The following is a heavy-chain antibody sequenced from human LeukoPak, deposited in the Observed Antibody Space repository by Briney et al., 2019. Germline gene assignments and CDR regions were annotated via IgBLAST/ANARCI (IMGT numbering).Heavy chain of an antibody. J-gene: IGHJ5*02. D-gene: IGHD1/OR15-1a*01. CDR2: INHSGST. Sequence: SETLSLTCAVYGGSFSGYYWSWIRQPPGKGLEWIGEINHSGSTNYNPSLKSRVTISVDTSKNQFSLKLSSVTGADTAVYYCARGFSFSVQQNWFDPWGQGTLVTVSS. V-gene: IGHV4-34*01. CDR1: GGSFSGYY. CDR3: ARGFSFSVQQNWFDP.